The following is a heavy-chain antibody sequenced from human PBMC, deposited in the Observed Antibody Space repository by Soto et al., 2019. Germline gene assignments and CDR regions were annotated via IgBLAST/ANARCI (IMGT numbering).Heavy chain of an antibody. CDR3: ARLTAEYSGYSIGNGAFDI. V-gene: IGHV4-39*01. Sequence: PSETLSLTCTVSGGSISSSSYYWGWIRQPPGKGLEWIGSIYYSGSTYYNPSLKSRVTISVDTSKNQFSLKLSSVTAADTAVYYCARLTAEYSGYSIGNGAFDIWGQGTMVTVSS. J-gene: IGHJ3*02. CDR2: IYYSGST. D-gene: IGHD5-12*01. CDR1: GGSISSSSYY.